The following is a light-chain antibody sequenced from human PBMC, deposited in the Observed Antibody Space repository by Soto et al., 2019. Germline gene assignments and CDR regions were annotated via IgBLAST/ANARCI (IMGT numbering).Light chain of an antibody. CDR3: QQSNSFPLT. Sequence: DIQMTQSPSSVSASVGDRVTITCRASQGISSRLAWYQQKPGKAPNLLISAASSLPSGVPSRFSGSGSETDFTLTIGSLQPEDFATYYCQQSNSFPLTFGGGTKVEIK. CDR2: AAS. V-gene: IGKV1-12*01. J-gene: IGKJ4*01. CDR1: QGISSR.